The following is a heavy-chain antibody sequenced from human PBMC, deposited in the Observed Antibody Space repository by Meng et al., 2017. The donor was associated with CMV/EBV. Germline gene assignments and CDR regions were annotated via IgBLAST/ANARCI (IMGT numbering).Heavy chain of an antibody. CDR2: IKQDGSEK. D-gene: IGHD2-2*01. Sequence: GGSLRLSCAASGFTFINYWMSWVRQAPGKGLEWVANIKQDGSEKHYVDSVKGRFTISRDNAKNSVFLQMNSLRVEDTAVYYCARAVGETVVPAAASYFDLWGRGTLVTVSS. V-gene: IGHV3-7*01. J-gene: IGHJ2*01. CDR3: ARAVGETVVPAAASYFDL. CDR1: GFTFINYW.